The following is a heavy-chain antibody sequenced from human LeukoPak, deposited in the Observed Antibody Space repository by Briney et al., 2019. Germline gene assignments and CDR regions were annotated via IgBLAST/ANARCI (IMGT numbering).Heavy chain of an antibody. CDR2: ISYDGSNK. CDR3: ARDMSSAGEDSVY. Sequence: SGGSLRLSCAASGFTFSSYAMHWVRQAPGKGLEWVAVISYDGSNKYYADSVKGRFTISRDNSKNTLYLQMNSLRAEDTAVYYCARDMSSAGEDSVYWGQGTLVTVSS. V-gene: IGHV3-30*04. CDR1: GFTFSSYA. J-gene: IGHJ4*02. D-gene: IGHD3-16*01.